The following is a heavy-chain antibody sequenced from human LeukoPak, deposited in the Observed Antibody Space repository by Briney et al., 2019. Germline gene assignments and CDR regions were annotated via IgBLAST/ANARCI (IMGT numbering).Heavy chain of an antibody. CDR3: AGWGLSEAYLIFVY. D-gene: IGHD1-26*01. V-gene: IGHV4-34*01. CDR2: INKSGCT. J-gene: IGHJ4*02. Sequence: PSEALSLTCAVYGGSLSGHYWSWLRQPPGKGLEWVGEINKSGCTNYHPSLESRVTISVDTSNNQFSLRLSSVTAADTAVYDCAGWGLSEAYLIFVYWGQGTLVSVSS. CDR1: GGSLSGHY.